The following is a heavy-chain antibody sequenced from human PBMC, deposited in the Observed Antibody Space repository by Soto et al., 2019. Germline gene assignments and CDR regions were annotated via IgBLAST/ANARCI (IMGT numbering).Heavy chain of an antibody. CDR3: ARVYCSTTTCHVQAFDS. V-gene: IGHV3-48*03. CDR1: GFTFSSYE. Sequence: PGGSLRLSCAASGFTFSSYEMNWVRQAPGKTLEWVSYISSAGDSSYYADSVKSRFTISRGNAKNSLYLQMNSLRVEDTAVYYCARVYCSTTTCHVQAFDSWGQGTLVTVSS. D-gene: IGHD2-2*01. J-gene: IGHJ4*02. CDR2: ISSAGDSS.